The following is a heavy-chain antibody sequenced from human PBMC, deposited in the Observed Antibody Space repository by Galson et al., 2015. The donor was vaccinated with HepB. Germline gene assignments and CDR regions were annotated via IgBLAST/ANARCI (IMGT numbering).Heavy chain of an antibody. D-gene: IGHD6-19*01. CDR3: ARQQQWLAAQFDY. CDR2: IYYSGST. CDR1: GGSISSYY. J-gene: IGHJ4*02. Sequence: QVQLQESGPGLVKPSETLSLTCTVSGGSISSYYWSWIRQPPGKGLEWIGYIYYSGSTNYNPSLKSRVTISVDTSKNQFSLKLSSVTAADTAVYYCARQQQWLAAQFDYWGQGTLVTVSS. V-gene: IGHV4-59*08.